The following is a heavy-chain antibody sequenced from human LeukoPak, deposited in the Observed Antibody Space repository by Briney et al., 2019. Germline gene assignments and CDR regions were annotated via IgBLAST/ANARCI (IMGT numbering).Heavy chain of an antibody. Sequence: PSETLSLTCTVSGDSISSGDYYWSWIRQPAGKGLEWIGRISSSGSTNYNTSLKSRVTISVDTSKNQFSLKLSSVTAADTAVYFCARGPYSYDSSGAFDIWGQGTMVTVSS. J-gene: IGHJ3*02. CDR3: ARGPYSYDSSGAFDI. CDR2: ISSSGST. V-gene: IGHV4-61*02. D-gene: IGHD3-22*01. CDR1: GDSISSGDYY.